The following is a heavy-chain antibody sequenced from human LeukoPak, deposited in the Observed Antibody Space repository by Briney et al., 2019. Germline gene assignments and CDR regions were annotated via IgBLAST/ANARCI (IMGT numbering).Heavy chain of an antibody. D-gene: IGHD3-22*01. CDR3: ARQIGVGMIVVVMRRGLFDY. CDR1: GGSISSSSYY. CDR2: IYYSGST. V-gene: IGHV4-39*01. Sequence: SETLSLTCTVSGGSISSSSYYWGWIRQPPGKGLEWIGSIYYSGSTYYNPSLKSRVTISVDTSKNQFSLKLSSVTAADTAVYYCARQIGVGMIVVVMRRGLFDYWGQGTLVTVSS. J-gene: IGHJ4*02.